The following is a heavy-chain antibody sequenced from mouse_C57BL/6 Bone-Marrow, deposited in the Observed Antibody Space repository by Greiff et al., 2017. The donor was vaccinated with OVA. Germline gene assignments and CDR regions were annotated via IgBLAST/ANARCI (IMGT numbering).Heavy chain of an antibody. V-gene: IGHV1-59*01. D-gene: IGHD1-1*01. Sequence: QVQLQQPGAELVRPGTSVKLSCKASGYTFTSYWMHWVKQRPGQGLEWIGVIDPSDSYTNYNQKFKGQATLTVDTSSRPAYMQLSSLTSEDSAVYYCARSRGHYGSSYMAWFAYWGQGTLVTVSA. CDR2: IDPSDSYT. CDR3: ARSRGHYGSSYMAWFAY. CDR1: GYTFTSYW. J-gene: IGHJ3*01.